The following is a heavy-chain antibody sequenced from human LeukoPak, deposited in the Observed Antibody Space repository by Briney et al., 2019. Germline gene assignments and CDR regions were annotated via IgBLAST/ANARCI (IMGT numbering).Heavy chain of an antibody. CDR1: GGSFSGYY. D-gene: IGHD2-21*02. CDR3: AGQVPLVVTAEGFDP. Sequence: KSSETLSLTCAVYGGSFSGYYWSWIRQPPGKGLEWIGEINHSGSTNYNPSLKSRVTISVDTSKNQFSLKLTSVTAADTAMYYCAGQVPLVVTAEGFDPWGQGTLVTVSS. CDR2: INHSGST. V-gene: IGHV4-34*01. J-gene: IGHJ5*02.